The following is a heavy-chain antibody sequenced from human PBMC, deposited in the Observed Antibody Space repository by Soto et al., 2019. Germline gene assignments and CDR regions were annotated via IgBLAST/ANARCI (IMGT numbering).Heavy chain of an antibody. CDR3: AKDLGYGSGSYLYYYYGMDV. CDR2: ISYDGSNK. Sequence: GGSLRLSCAASGFTFSSYGMHWVRQAPGKGLEWVAVISYDGSNKYYADSVKGRFTISRDNSKNTLYLQMNSLRAEDTAVYYCAKDLGYGSGSYLYYYYGMDVWGQGTTVTVSS. V-gene: IGHV3-30*18. J-gene: IGHJ6*02. CDR1: GFTFSSYG. D-gene: IGHD3-10*01.